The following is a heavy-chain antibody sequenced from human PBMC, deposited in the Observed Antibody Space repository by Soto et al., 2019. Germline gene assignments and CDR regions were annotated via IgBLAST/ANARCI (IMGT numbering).Heavy chain of an antibody. V-gene: IGHV1-69*13. CDR2: IIPIFCTA. J-gene: IGHJ4*02. CDR3: ARTLYGDNVDY. CDR1: GGTFSSYA. D-gene: IGHD4-17*01. Sequence: ASVKVSCKASGGTFSSYAISWVRQAPGQGLEWMGGIIPIFCTANYAQKFQGRVTITADESTSTAYMELSSLRSEDTAVYYCARTLYGDNVDYWGQGTLVTVSS.